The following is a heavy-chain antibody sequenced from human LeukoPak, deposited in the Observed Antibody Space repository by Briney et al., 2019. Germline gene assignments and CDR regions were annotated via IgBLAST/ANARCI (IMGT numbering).Heavy chain of an antibody. D-gene: IGHD6-19*01. J-gene: IGHJ6*03. V-gene: IGHV3-64*01. Sequence: GGSLRLSCAASGFTFSSYAMHWVRQAPGKGLEYVSAISSNGGSTYYANSVKGRFTISRDNSKNTLYLQMGSLRAEDMAVYYCARDIVRGQWLVTGNMDVWGKGTTVTVSS. CDR1: GFTFSSYA. CDR2: ISSNGGST. CDR3: ARDIVRGQWLVTGNMDV.